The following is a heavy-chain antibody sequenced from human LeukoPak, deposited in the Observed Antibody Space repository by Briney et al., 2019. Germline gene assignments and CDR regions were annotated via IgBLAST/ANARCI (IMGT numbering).Heavy chain of an antibody. V-gene: IGHV1-46*01. Sequence: ASVKVSCKASGLTFTNYNMHWVRQAPGQGLEWMGIINPSGGSTNYAQNFQARVTMTRDTSTSTVYMELSSLRSEDTAVYYCARVRDGYNDAYDIWGQGTMVTVPS. CDR3: ARVRDGYNDAYDI. D-gene: IGHD5-24*01. J-gene: IGHJ3*02. CDR1: GLTFTNYN. CDR2: INPSGGST.